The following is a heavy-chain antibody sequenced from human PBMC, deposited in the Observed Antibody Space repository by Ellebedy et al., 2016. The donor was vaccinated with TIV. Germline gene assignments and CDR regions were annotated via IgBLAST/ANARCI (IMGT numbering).Heavy chain of an antibody. Sequence: MPSETLSLTCTVSGGSISSYYWSWIRQPPGKALEWLGSLFYSGSAYFNPSLRSRVSISVDTSKNRFSLKLSSVTAADTAVYYCARRPSEWLVDTFDIWGQGTMVTVSS. V-gene: IGHV4-59*04. CDR3: ARRPSEWLVDTFDI. D-gene: IGHD6-19*01. CDR1: GGSISSYY. J-gene: IGHJ3*02. CDR2: LFYSGSA.